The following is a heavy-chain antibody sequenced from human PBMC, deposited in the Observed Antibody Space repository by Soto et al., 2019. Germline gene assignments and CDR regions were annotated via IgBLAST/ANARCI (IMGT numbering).Heavy chain of an antibody. Sequence: QVQLVQSGAEVKKPGASVKVSCKASGYTFTSYDINWVRQATGQGLEWMGWMNPNSGNTGYAQKFQGRVTMTRNTSISTVYMELSSLRSEDTAVYYCASSTRYYYYMYVWGKGTTVTVSS. CDR2: MNPNSGNT. CDR3: ASSTRYYYYMYV. J-gene: IGHJ6*03. D-gene: IGHD6-6*01. V-gene: IGHV1-8*01. CDR1: GYTFTSYD.